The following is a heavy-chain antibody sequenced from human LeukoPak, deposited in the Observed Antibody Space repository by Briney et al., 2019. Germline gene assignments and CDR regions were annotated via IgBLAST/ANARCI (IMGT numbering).Heavy chain of an antibody. CDR3: ARESAAGDDAFDI. D-gene: IGHD6-13*01. CDR2: INPNSGGT. Sequence: GASVKVSCKASGYTFTSYYMHWVRQAPGQGLEWMGWINPNSGGTNYAQKFQGWVTMTRDTSISTAYMELSRLRSDDTAVYYCARESAAGDDAFDIWGQGTMVTVSS. J-gene: IGHJ3*02. V-gene: IGHV1-2*04. CDR1: GYTFTSYY.